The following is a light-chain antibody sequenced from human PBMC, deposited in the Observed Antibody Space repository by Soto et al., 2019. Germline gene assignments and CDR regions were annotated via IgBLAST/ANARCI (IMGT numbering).Light chain of an antibody. CDR3: QQYHGYSLT. V-gene: IGKV1-5*01. CDR1: QSISSS. CDR2: DAS. J-gene: IGKJ1*01. Sequence: DIQITQSPSTLSASVGDRVSIACRASQSISSSLAWYQQKPGKAPKLLIYDASSLESGVPSRFSGSGSGTEFILTISGLQPDDFATYYCQQYHGYSLTFGQGTKVDIK.